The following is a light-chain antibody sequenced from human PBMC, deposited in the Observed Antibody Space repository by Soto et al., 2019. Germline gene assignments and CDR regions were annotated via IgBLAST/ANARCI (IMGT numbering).Light chain of an antibody. CDR2: EVS. CDR1: SSDVGSYKF. J-gene: IGLJ1*01. CDR3: AAWDDSLNGLV. Sequence: QSVLTQPASVSGSPGQSITISCTGTSSDVGSYKFVSWYQQHPAKAPKLMIFEVSNRPSGVPDRFSGSKSGISASLAISGLQSEDEADYSCAAWDDSLNGLVFGTGTKLTVL. V-gene: IGLV2-14*01.